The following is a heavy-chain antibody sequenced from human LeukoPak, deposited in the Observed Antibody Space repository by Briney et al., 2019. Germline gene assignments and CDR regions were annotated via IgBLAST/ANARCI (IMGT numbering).Heavy chain of an antibody. Sequence: PGGSLRLSCAASGFTFSSYAMHWVRQAPGKGLEYVSAISSNGGSTYYANSVKGRFTISRDNSKNTLFLQMNSLRAEDTAVYYCAKEYNYGRSGYFDLDYWGQGTLVTVSS. J-gene: IGHJ4*02. CDR1: GFTFSSYA. CDR2: ISSNGGST. D-gene: IGHD3-22*01. V-gene: IGHV3-64*01. CDR3: AKEYNYGRSGYFDLDY.